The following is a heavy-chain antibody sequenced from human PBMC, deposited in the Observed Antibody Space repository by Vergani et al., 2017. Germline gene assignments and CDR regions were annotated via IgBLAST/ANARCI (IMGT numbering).Heavy chain of an antibody. CDR3: ARSPYSYVDYDLRDY. Sequence: EVQLVESGGGLIQPGGSLRLSCAASGFTVSSNYMSWVRQAPGKGLEWVSVIYSGGSTYYADSVKGRFTISRDNSKNTLYLQMNSLSAEDTAVYYCARSPYSYVDYDLRDYWGQGTLVTVAS. V-gene: IGHV3-53*01. CDR1: GFTVSSNY. CDR2: IYSGGST. D-gene: IGHD4-17*01. J-gene: IGHJ4*02.